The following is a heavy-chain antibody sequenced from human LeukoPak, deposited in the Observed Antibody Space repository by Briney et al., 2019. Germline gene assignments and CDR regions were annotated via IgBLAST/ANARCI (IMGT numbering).Heavy chain of an antibody. V-gene: IGHV4-59*01. CDR3: ARGGNYWPQWWFDP. CDR2: IYYTGST. Sequence: SETLSLTCTVSGDSISSYYWSWIRQPPGKGLEWIGYIYYTGSTSYNPSLKSRVTMSLDASKNQFSLELNSVTPADTAVYYCARGGNYWPQWWFDPWGRGTLVSVSS. CDR1: GDSISSYY. J-gene: IGHJ5*02. D-gene: IGHD1-26*01.